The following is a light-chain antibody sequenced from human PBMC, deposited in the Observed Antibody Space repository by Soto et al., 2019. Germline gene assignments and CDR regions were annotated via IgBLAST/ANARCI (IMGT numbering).Light chain of an antibody. CDR2: AAS. Sequence: DIKITQSPSSVSASVGDRVTITCRASQGIRNALSWCQQKPGKAPQRLIDAASGLQSWVPSRSSGSGSGTDFTLTIISRQDEDVVTYYCQQSFTSRRTFGQGSKVDIK. CDR1: QGIRNA. J-gene: IGKJ1*01. V-gene: IGKV1-39*01. CDR3: QQSFTSRRT.